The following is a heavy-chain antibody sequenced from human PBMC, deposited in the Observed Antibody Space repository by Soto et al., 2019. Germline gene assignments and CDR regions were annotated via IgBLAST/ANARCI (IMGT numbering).Heavy chain of an antibody. V-gene: IGHV4-59*01. Sequence: QVQLQESGPGLVKPSETVSLTCTVSGGSISSYCWSWIRQPPGKGLEWIGYIYYSGSTNYNPSLKSRVTIPVDTSKNQFSLHLSAVTAADTAVYYCASAMYGDYATFDIWGQGTMVTVSS. CDR2: IYYSGST. CDR1: GGSISSYC. CDR3: ASAMYGDYATFDI. D-gene: IGHD4-17*01. J-gene: IGHJ3*02.